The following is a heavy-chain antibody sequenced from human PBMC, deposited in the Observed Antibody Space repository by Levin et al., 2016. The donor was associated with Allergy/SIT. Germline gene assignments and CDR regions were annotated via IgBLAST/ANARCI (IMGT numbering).Heavy chain of an antibody. CDR1: GYSFTSYW. CDR3: ARLGIAGGVGGYFDY. Sequence: GESLKISCKGSGYSFTSYWIGWVRQMPGKGLEWMGIIYPGHSDTRYSPSFQGQVTISADESITTAYLQWSSLKASDTAMYYCARLGIAGGVGGYFDYWGQGTLVTVSS. V-gene: IGHV5-51*01. D-gene: IGHD3-16*01. J-gene: IGHJ4*02. CDR2: IYPGHSDT.